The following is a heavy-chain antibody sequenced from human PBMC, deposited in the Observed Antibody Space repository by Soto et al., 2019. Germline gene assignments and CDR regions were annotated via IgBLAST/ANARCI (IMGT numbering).Heavy chain of an antibody. CDR2: ISAYNGNT. CDR1: GYTFTSYG. V-gene: IGHV1-18*01. D-gene: IGHD6-19*01. Sequence: ASVKVSCKASGYTFTSYGISWVRQAPGQGLEWMGWISAYNGNTNYAQKLQGRVTMTTDTSTSTAYMELRSLRSDDTAVYYCARDRSIAVAASLSWFDPWGQGTLVTVSS. CDR3: ARDRSIAVAASLSWFDP. J-gene: IGHJ5*02.